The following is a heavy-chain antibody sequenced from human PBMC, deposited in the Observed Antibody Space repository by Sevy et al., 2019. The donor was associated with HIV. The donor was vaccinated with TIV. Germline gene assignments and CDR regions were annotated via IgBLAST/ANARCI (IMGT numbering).Heavy chain of an antibody. Sequence: GGSLRLSCVVSGFTFNIYSMSWVRQAPGKGLEWVSTLSFGCGKINYADSVKGRFIISRDESKNTLYLQMNSLRAEDTAVYFCAREGCTRPHDYWGQGTLVTVSS. CDR3: AREGCTRPHDY. J-gene: IGHJ4*02. CDR1: GFTFNIYS. D-gene: IGHD2-8*01. CDR2: LSFGCGKI. V-gene: IGHV3-23*01.